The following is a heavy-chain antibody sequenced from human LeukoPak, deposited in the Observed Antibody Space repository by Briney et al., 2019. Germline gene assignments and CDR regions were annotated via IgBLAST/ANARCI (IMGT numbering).Heavy chain of an antibody. D-gene: IGHD3-10*01. V-gene: IGHV3-48*04. Sequence: GGSLRLPCAASGFTFSSYGMHWVRQAPGKGLEWVSYISSSGSTIYYADSVKGRFTISRDNAKNPLYLQMNSLRAEDTAVYYCASVFGSGSYVLEKGYYFDYWGQGTLVTVSS. CDR2: ISSSGSTI. J-gene: IGHJ4*02. CDR3: ASVFGSGSYVLEKGYYFDY. CDR1: GFTFSSYG.